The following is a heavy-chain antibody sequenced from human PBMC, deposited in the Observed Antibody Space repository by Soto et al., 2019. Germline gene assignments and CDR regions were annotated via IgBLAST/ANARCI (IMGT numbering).Heavy chain of an antibody. Sequence: EVQLVESGGGLVQPGRSLRLSCTASGFTFGDYTMNWFRQAPGKGLEWVGFIRSKAYGGTTEYAASVKGRFTISRDDSKSIAYLQLNSLKTEDTAVYYCTEALTSDRPYWGQGTLVTVSS. J-gene: IGHJ4*02. CDR2: IRSKAYGGTT. CDR1: GFTFGDYT. CDR3: TEALTSDRPY. D-gene: IGHD4-17*01. V-gene: IGHV3-49*03.